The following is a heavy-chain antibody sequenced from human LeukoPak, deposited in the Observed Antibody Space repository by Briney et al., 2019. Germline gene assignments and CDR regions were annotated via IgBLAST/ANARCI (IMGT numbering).Heavy chain of an antibody. V-gene: IGHV3-53*01. J-gene: IGHJ3*02. CDR1: GFTFSSYS. Sequence: GGSLRLSCAASGFTFSSYSMNWVRQAPGKGLEWVSVIYSGGSTYYADSVKGRFTISRDNSKNTLYLQMNSLRAEDTAVYYCARILTTQLDIWGQGTMVTVSS. CDR2: IYSGGST. CDR3: ARILTTQLDI. D-gene: IGHD4-17*01.